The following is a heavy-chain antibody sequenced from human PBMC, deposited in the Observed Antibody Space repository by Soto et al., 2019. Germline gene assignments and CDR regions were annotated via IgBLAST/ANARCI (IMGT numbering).Heavy chain of an antibody. Sequence: QIQLVQSGAEVKKPGASVKVSCRASGYTFASYGISWVRQAPGQGLEWMGWISGYSGNTKYAQKFQGRVTMTTDTSTDTDYMELRSLRSDDTAVYYCARGTSVDYWGQGTLVPVSS. CDR3: ARGTSVDY. J-gene: IGHJ4*02. CDR2: ISGYSGNT. CDR1: GYTFASYG. V-gene: IGHV1-18*04.